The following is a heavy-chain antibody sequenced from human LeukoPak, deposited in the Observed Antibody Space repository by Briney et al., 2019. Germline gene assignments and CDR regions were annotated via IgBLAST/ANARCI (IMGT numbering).Heavy chain of an antibody. CDR1: GFTSSSYG. CDR3: ARNLRYFDWLLRTNAFDF. V-gene: IGHV3-21*01. D-gene: IGHD3-9*01. Sequence: GGSLRLSCAASGFTSSSYGMHWVRQAPGKGLEWVSSISSSSSHIYYADSVKGRFTISRDNAKNSLYLQMNSLRAADTAVYSCARNLRYFDWLLRTNAFDFWGQGTMVTVSS. CDR2: ISSSSSHI. J-gene: IGHJ3*01.